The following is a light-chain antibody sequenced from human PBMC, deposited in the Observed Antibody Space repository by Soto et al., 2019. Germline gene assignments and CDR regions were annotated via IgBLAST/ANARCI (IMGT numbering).Light chain of an antibody. Sequence: QSALTQPASVSGSPGQSITVSCTGSSSDVGSYNLVSWYQHHPSKASKLMIYEGSKRPSGVSNRFSGSKSGNTASLTISGLQAEDEADYFCCSYAGTGTYVFGTGTKLT. V-gene: IGLV2-23*01. CDR2: EGS. CDR1: SSDVGSYNL. CDR3: CSYAGTGTYV. J-gene: IGLJ1*01.